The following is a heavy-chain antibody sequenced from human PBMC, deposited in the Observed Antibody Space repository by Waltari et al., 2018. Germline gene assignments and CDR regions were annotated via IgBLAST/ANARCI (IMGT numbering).Heavy chain of an antibody. CDR2: INPNRGGT. D-gene: IGHD1-26*01. Sequence: QVQLVQSGAEVKKPGASVKVSCKASGYTFTGYYMHWVRQAPGQGLEWMGWINPNRGGTNYGQKFQGRVTMTRDTSISTAYMELSRLRSDDTAVYYCARVPSVLSGMDVWGQGTTVTVSS. CDR1: GYTFTGYY. CDR3: ARVPSVLSGMDV. V-gene: IGHV1-2*02. J-gene: IGHJ6*02.